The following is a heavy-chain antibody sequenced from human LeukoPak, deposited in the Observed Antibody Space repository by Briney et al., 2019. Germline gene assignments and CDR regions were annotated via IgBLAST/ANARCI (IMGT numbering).Heavy chain of an antibody. Sequence: SVKVSCKASGFTFTSSAMRWVRQARGQRLEWIGWIVVGSGNTNYAQKFQERVTITRDMSTSTAYMELSSLRSEDTAVYYCAAAWSTTALYYYYGMDVWGQGTTVTVSS. J-gene: IGHJ6*02. CDR3: AAAWSTTALYYYYGMDV. CDR2: IVVGSGNT. CDR1: GFTFTSSA. V-gene: IGHV1-58*02. D-gene: IGHD2/OR15-2a*01.